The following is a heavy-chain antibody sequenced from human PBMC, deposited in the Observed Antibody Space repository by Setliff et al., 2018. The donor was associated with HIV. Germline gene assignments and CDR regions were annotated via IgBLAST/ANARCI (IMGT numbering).Heavy chain of an antibody. J-gene: IGHJ4*02. CDR2: FDPEAGET. CDR1: GYTLTELS. Sequence: ASVKVSCKVSGYTLTELSIHWVRQAPGKGLEWMGGFDPEAGETIYARKFQGRITMTEDTSTDTAYMELGSPRSEDTAVYYCATGIRVTGSDYFDYWGQGTLVTVSS. D-gene: IGHD3-10*01. V-gene: IGHV1-24*01. CDR3: ATGIRVTGSDYFDY.